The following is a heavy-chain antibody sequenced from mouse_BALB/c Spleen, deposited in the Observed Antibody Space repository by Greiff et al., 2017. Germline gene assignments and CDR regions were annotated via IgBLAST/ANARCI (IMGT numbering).Heavy chain of an antibody. CDR1: GYTFTEYT. J-gene: IGHJ3*01. D-gene: IGHD1-1*01. CDR3: AREGIYYYGSSYVWFAY. Sequence: VQLQQSGPELVKPGASVKISCKTSGYTFTEYTMHWVKQSHGKSLEWIGGINPNNGGTSYNQKFKGKATLTVDKSSSTAYMELRSLTSEDSAVYYCAREGIYYYGSSYVWFAYWGQGTLVTVSA. CDR2: INPNNGGT. V-gene: IGHV1-18*01.